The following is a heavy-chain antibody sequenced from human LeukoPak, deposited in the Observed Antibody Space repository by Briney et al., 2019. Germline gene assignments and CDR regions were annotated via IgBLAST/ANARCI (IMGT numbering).Heavy chain of an antibody. Sequence: GASVKVSCKASGFTLRRYTMHWVRQAPGQGLEWVGGIIPIFGTPNYAQKFQGRVTISTDESTNTAYMELSSLRSEDAAVYFCARDGGATYDDDDGEDLPKFYYYYYMDVWGKGTTVTVSS. CDR3: ARDGGATYDDDDGEDLPKFYYYYYMDV. CDR2: IIPIFGTP. J-gene: IGHJ6*03. V-gene: IGHV1-69*05. D-gene: IGHD3-10*01. CDR1: GFTLRRYT.